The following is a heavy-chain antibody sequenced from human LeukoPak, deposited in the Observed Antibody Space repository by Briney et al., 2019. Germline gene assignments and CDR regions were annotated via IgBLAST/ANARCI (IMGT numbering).Heavy chain of an antibody. CDR3: ARDSHGYCSGGSCYSGGWFDP. V-gene: IGHV4-39*07. J-gene: IGHJ5*02. Sequence: SETLSLTCTVSGGSISSSSYYWGWIRQPPGKGLEGIGSIYYSGSTYYNPSLKSRVTISVDTSKNQFSLKLSSVTAADTALYYCARDSHGYCSGGSCYSGGWFDPWGQGTLVTVSS. CDR1: GGSISSSSYY. CDR2: IYYSGST. D-gene: IGHD2-15*01.